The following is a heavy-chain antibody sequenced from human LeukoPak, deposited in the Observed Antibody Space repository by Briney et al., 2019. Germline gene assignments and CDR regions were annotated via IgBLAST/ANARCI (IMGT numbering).Heavy chain of an antibody. V-gene: IGHV3-15*01. J-gene: IGHJ5*02. CDR1: GFTFSDYY. CDR3: TTPTYDFWSGYYTGWFDP. Sequence: PGGSLRLSCAASGFTFSDYYMSWIRQAPGKGLEWVGRIKSKTDGGTTDYAEPVKGRFTISRDDSKNTLYLQMNSLKTEDTAVYYCTTPTYDFWSGYYTGWFDPWGQGTLVTGSS. D-gene: IGHD3-3*01. CDR2: IKSKTDGGTT.